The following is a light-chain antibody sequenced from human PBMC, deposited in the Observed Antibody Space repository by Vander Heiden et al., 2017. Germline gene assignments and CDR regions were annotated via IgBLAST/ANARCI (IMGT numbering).Light chain of an antibody. Sequence: DIQMTQSPSSLSASVGDRVTITCRASQTISSYLNWYQQKPGKAPKFLIYAASSLQSGIPVRFSGSGSGTEFTLTISSLQPEDFAAYYCQQSYSTPLTFGGGTKVEIK. V-gene: IGKV1-39*01. CDR1: QTISSY. CDR3: QQSYSTPLT. CDR2: AAS. J-gene: IGKJ4*01.